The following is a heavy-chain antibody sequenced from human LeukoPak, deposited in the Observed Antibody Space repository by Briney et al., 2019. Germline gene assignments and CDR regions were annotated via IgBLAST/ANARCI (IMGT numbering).Heavy chain of an antibody. CDR1: GGTFSSYA. D-gene: IGHD6-13*01. J-gene: IGHJ6*03. V-gene: IGHV1-69*05. Sequence: SVKVSCKASGGTFSSYAISWVRQAPGQGLEWMGGIIPIFGTANYAQKFQGRVTITTDESTSTAYMELSSLRSEDTAVYYCARGEGGSSWYSNYYYYMDVWGKGTTVTVSS. CDR2: IIPIFGTA. CDR3: ARGEGGSSWYSNYYYYMDV.